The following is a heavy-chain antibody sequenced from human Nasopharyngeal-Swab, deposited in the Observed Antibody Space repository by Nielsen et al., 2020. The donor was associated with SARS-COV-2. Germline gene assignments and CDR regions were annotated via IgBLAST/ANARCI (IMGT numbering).Heavy chain of an antibody. J-gene: IGHJ6*02. CDR3: ARDRGIAVAGTGYGMDV. Sequence: ASVKVSCKASGYTFTGYYMHWVRQAPGQGLEWMGWINPNSGGTNYAQKFQGRVTMTRDTSISTAYMELSRLRSDDTAVYYCARDRGIAVAGTGYGMDVWGQGTTVTVSS. CDR2: INPNSGGT. CDR1: GYTFTGYY. D-gene: IGHD6-19*01. V-gene: IGHV1-2*02.